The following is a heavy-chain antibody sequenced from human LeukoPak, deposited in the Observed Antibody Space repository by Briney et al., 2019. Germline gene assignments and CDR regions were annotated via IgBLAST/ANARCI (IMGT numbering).Heavy chain of an antibody. D-gene: IGHD1-26*01. Sequence: GESLQISCKGSGYSFTSHWVGWVRQMPGKGLEWMGIIYPGDSDTRYSPSFQGQVTISADKSISTAYLQWSSLKASDTAMYFCTVRYSGSCNDYWGQGTLVTVSS. CDR3: TVRYSGSCNDY. J-gene: IGHJ4*02. CDR1: GYSFTSHW. V-gene: IGHV5-51*01. CDR2: IYPGDSDT.